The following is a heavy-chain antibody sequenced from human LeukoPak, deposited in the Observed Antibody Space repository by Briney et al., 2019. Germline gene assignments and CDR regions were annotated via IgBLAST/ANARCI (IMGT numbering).Heavy chain of an antibody. V-gene: IGHV3-74*01. Sequence: PGGSLRLSCAASGFTFSGYWTHWVRQAPGKGLVWVSRVATGGTGPSYADSVKGRFTISRDNAKNTLYLQMNSLSAGDTAVYFCARDMGPYGGSPGASWGQGTLVTVSS. D-gene: IGHD4-23*01. CDR2: VATGGTGP. CDR3: ARDMGPYGGSPGAS. CDR1: GFTFSGYW. J-gene: IGHJ5*02.